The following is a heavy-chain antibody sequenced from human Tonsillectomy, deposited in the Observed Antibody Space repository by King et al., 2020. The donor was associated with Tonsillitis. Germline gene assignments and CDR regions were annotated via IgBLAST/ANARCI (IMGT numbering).Heavy chain of an antibody. CDR3: ARDQSATWYKRNAIDI. CDR1: GFTFSSFE. CDR2: ISSGSTT. D-gene: IGHD1-1*01. V-gene: IGHV3-48*03. J-gene: IGHJ3*02. Sequence: VQLVESGGGLVQPGGSLRLSCAASGFTFSSFEMNWVRQAPGKGLEWVSYISSGSTTHYADSVKGRFTISRDNSKKSLYLQMNSLRAEDTAVYYCARDQSATWYKRNAIDIWDQGTMVIVSS.